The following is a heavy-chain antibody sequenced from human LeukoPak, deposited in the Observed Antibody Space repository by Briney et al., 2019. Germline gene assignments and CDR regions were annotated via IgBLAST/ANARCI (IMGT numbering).Heavy chain of an antibody. D-gene: IGHD3-22*01. CDR3: ARLIGPYAYYYDSSGPTIDY. CDR1: GDTFSSYA. V-gene: IGHV1-69*13. Sequence: SVKVSCKASGDTFSSYAISWVRQAPGQGLEWMGGIILIFGAANYAQKFQGRVTIAADESTSTAYMELSRLRSDDTAVYYCARLIGPYAYYYDSSGPTIDYWGQGTLVTVSS. CDR2: IILIFGAA. J-gene: IGHJ4*02.